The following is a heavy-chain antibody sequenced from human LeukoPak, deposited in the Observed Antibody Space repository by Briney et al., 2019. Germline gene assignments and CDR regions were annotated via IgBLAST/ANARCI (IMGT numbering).Heavy chain of an antibody. CDR2: ISGSGGST. V-gene: IGHV3-23*01. Sequence: PGGSLRLSCTASGFTFSSYAMNWVRHDPGKGLEWLSAISGSGGSTYYADSVQGRFTISRDNSKNTLYLQMSSLRAEDTAVYYCANSPKSDYWGQGTLVTVSS. CDR1: GFTFSSYA. CDR3: ANSPKSDY. J-gene: IGHJ4*02.